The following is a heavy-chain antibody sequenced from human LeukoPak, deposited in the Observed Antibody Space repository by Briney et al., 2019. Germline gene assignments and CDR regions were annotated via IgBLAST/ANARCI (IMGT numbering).Heavy chain of an antibody. CDR3: ARGQWFRAF. J-gene: IGHJ4*02. V-gene: IGHV4-59*12. CDR2: IHYSGSA. Sequence: SETLSLTCTVSGGSISSYYWSWIRQPPGKGLEWIGEIHYSGSATYNPSLKSRVTISVDTSKNQFSLKMNSVTAADTAVYYCARGQWFRAFWSRGTPVTVSS. CDR1: GGSISSYY. D-gene: IGHD3-10*01.